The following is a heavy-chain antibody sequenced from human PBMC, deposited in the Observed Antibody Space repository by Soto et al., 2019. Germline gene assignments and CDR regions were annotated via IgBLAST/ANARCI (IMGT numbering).Heavy chain of an antibody. V-gene: IGHV1-46*01. J-gene: IGHJ3*02. CDR1: GYTFTSYY. CDR2: INPSGGST. D-gene: IGHD6-19*01. CDR3: ARDPAGGASSGLDDAFDI. Sequence: GASVKVSCKASGYTFTSYYMHWVRQAPGQGLEWMGIINPSGGSTSYAQKFQGRVTMTRDTSTSTVYMELSSLRSEDTAVYYCARDPAGGASSGLDDAFDIWGQGTMVTVSS.